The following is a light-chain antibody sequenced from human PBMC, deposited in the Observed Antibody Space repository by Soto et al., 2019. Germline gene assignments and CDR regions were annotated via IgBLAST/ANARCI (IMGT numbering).Light chain of an antibody. CDR1: SSDVGAYNY. V-gene: IGLV2-14*03. J-gene: IGLJ2*01. CDR3: SSYTSSSTLV. Sequence: QSALTQPASVSGSPGQSITISCSGTSSDVGAYNYVSWYQQHPGKVPKLIIYEVSIRPSGVSDRFSGSKSANTASLTISGLRAEDEADYYCSSYTSSSTLVFGGGTKLTVL. CDR2: EVS.